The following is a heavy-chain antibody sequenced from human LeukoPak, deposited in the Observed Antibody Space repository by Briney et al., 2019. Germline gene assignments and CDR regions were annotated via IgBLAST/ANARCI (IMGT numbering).Heavy chain of an antibody. D-gene: IGHD3-22*01. CDR2: ITGSGETK. CDR1: GFTFSDFA. J-gene: IGHJ4*02. CDR3: AKESLVVIESYFDN. Sequence: PGGSLRLSCVVSGFTFSDFAMSWVRRAPGKGLEWVSAITGSGETKYYADSVKGRFTMSRDNSKYTLYLQMNSLRDEDTAEYFCAKESLVVIESYFDNWGQGTLVTVSS. V-gene: IGHV3-23*01.